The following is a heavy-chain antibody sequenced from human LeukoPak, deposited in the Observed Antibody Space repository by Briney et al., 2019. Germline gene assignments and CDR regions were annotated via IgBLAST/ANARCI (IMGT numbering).Heavy chain of an antibody. J-gene: IGHJ4*02. V-gene: IGHV3-53*05. CDR1: GFTVSSNY. Sequence: GGSLRLSCAASGFTVSSNYMSWVRQAPGKGLEWVSVIYSGGSTYYADSVKGRFTISRDNSKNTLYLQMNSLRAEDTAMYYCVGERGYCSTTSCLAYFDYWGQGTLVTVSS. CDR2: IYSGGST. CDR3: VGERGYCSTTSCLAYFDY. D-gene: IGHD2-2*01.